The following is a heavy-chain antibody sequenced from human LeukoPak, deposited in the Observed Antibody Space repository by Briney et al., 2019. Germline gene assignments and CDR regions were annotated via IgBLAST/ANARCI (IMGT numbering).Heavy chain of an antibody. V-gene: IGHV1-2*02. J-gene: IGHJ4*02. CDR2: INPNSGDT. CDR1: GYTFTDYY. CDR3: ARRSDWYYFDY. D-gene: IGHD3-9*01. Sequence: ASVKVCCKASGYTFTDYYIYWVRQAPGQGLEWMGWINPNSGDTGYAQKFQGRVTMTRDTSVSTVYMELSRLRSDDTAIYYCARRSDWYYFDYWGQGTLVTLSS.